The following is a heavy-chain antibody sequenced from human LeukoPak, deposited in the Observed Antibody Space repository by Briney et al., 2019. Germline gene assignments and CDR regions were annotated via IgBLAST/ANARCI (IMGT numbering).Heavy chain of an antibody. V-gene: IGHV3-66*02. CDR2: IYSGGNT. CDR1: GFTVSSDY. CDR3: AMKGYLYDSSNYHVDY. D-gene: IGHD3-22*01. Sequence: GGSLRLSCAASGFTVSSDYMSWVRQAPGKGLGCVSIIYSGGNTYYADSVKGRFTISRDNSKNTLYLQMNSLRAEDTAVYYCAMKGYLYDSSNYHVDYWGQGTLVTVSS. J-gene: IGHJ4*02.